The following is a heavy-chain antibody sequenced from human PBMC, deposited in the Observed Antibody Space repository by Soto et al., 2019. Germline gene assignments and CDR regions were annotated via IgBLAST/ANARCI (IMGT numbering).Heavy chain of an antibody. V-gene: IGHV5-51*01. J-gene: IGHJ4*02. CDR3: ARQAYCSNTACYTVDY. Sequence: GESLKISCRGSGYSSTSYWIGWVRQMPGKGLEWMGIIYPGDSNTRYSPSFQGQVTISADKSISSAYLQWSSLKASDTAMYYCARQAYCSNTACYTVDYWGRGTLVTVSS. CDR2: IYPGDSNT. D-gene: IGHD2-2*02. CDR1: GYSSTSYW.